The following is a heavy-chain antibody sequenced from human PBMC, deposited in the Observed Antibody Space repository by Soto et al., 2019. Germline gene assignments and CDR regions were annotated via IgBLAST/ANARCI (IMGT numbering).Heavy chain of an antibody. V-gene: IGHV4-59*01. CDR3: ARGEERVARPSGY. Sequence: QVQLQESGPGLVKPSETLSLTCTVSGGSISSYYWSWIRQPPGKGLEWIGYIYYSGSTNYNPSLQRRVTISVDTSKTQFSLKLSSVTAADTAVYDWARGEERVARPSGYWGQGTLVTVSS. CDR2: IYYSGST. J-gene: IGHJ4*02. CDR1: GGSISSYY. D-gene: IGHD2-15*01.